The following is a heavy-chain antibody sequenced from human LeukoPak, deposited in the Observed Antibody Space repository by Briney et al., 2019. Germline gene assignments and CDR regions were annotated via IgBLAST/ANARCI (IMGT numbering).Heavy chain of an antibody. CDR1: GGSISSYY. Sequence: PSETLSLTCTVSGGSISSYYWSWIRQPPGKGLEWIGYIHYSGSTYYNPSLKSQVTISVDTSKNQFSLKLSSVTAADTAVYYCARIKSQGVVVPLLRSTYYFDYWGQGTLVTVSS. D-gene: IGHD2-21*01. V-gene: IGHV4-59*01. J-gene: IGHJ4*02. CDR2: IHYSGST. CDR3: ARIKSQGVVVPLLRSTYYFDY.